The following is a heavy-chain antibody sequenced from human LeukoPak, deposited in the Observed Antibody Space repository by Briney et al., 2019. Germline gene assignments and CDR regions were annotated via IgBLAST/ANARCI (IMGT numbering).Heavy chain of an antibody. CDR1: GGSFSGYY. CDR3: ARGGESSSWYDWFDP. D-gene: IGHD6-13*01. J-gene: IGHJ5*02. V-gene: IGHV4-34*01. Sequence: SETLSLTCAVSGGSFSGYYWSWIRQPPGKGLEWIGEINHSGSTNYNPSLKSRVTISVDTSKNQFSLKLSSVTAADTAVYYCARGGESSSWYDWFDPWGQGTLVTVSS. CDR2: INHSGST.